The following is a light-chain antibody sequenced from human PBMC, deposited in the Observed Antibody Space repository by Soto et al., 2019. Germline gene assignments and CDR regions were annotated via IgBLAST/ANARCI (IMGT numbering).Light chain of an antibody. CDR3: QQYGSSGT. CDR2: GAS. V-gene: IGKV3-20*01. Sequence: EIVLAQSPATLSLSPGERATLSCRASQSVPSRDVAWYQQKPGQAPRLLIYGASSRANGVPDRFSGSGSWTEFTLTISRLEPEDFAVYYCQQYGSSGTFGQGTKVDIK. CDR1: QSVPSRD. J-gene: IGKJ1*01.